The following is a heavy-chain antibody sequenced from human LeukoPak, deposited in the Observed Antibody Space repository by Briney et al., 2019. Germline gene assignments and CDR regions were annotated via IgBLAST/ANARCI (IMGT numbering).Heavy chain of an antibody. CDR2: ITGSSDKT. D-gene: IGHD6-13*01. CDR1: GFTLSSYA. CDR3: AKDLSSSWQIDY. V-gene: IGHV3-23*01. J-gene: IGHJ4*02. Sequence: GGSLRLSCAASGFTLSSYAMNWVRQAPGKGLEWVSGITGSSDKTFYADSVKGRFTISRDSSKNTMYLQMNSLRGEDSAVYYCAKDLSSSWQIDYWGQGILVTVSS.